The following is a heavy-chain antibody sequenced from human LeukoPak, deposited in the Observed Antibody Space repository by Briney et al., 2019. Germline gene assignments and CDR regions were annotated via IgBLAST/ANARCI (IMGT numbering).Heavy chain of an antibody. D-gene: IGHD1-26*01. CDR2: IKQDGSEK. CDR3: ARDYFGSPSALDY. CDR1: GFTFSSYW. Sequence: GGSLRLSCAASGFTFSSYWMSWVRQAPGKGLEWVANIKQDGSEKYYVDSVKGRFTISRDNAKNSLYLQMNSLRAEDTALYYCARDYFGSPSALDYWGQGTLVTVSS. V-gene: IGHV3-7*03. J-gene: IGHJ4*02.